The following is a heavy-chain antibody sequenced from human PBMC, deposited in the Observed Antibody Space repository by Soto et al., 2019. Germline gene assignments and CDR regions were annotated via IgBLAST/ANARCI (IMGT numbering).Heavy chain of an antibody. CDR1: GYTFNGYY. CDR2: INPNSGGT. J-gene: IGHJ2*01. Sequence: ASVKVCCEDSGYTFNGYYMQWVRQAHGQGLEWMGWINPNSGGTNYAQKFQGWVTMTRDTSKNQLSLQLNSVTPEDTAVYFCARDSSGWHWYFDLWGRGTLVTVSS. V-gene: IGHV1-2*04. CDR3: ARDSSGWHWYFDL. D-gene: IGHD6-19*01.